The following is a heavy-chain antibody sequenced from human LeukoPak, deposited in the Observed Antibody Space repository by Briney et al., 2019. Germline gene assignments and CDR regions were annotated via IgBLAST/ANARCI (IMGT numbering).Heavy chain of an antibody. CDR1: GGSISSYY. CDR3: ARVYSYGYNRYFDY. J-gene: IGHJ4*02. V-gene: IGHV4-59*08. CDR2: IYYSGST. Sequence: SETLSLTCTVSGGSISSYYWSWIRQPPGKGLEWIGYIYYSGSTNYNPSLKSRVTISVDTSKNQFSLKLSSVTAADTAVYYCARVYSYGYNRYFDYWGQGTLVTVSS. D-gene: IGHD5-18*01.